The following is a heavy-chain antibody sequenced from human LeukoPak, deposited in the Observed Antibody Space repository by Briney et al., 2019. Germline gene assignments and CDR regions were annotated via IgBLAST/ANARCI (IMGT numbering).Heavy chain of an antibody. V-gene: IGHV3-74*01. CDR3: ARGGSYLSAFDI. CDR1: GFTFSNYY. J-gene: IGHJ3*02. Sequence: GGSLRLSCAASGFTFSNYYVHWVRQPPGKGLVWVSRINSDGGDRGYVDSVKGRFTISRDNAKNTVYLQMNSLRAEDTAVYYCARGGSYLSAFDIWGQGTMVTVSS. D-gene: IGHD1-26*01. CDR2: INSDGGDR.